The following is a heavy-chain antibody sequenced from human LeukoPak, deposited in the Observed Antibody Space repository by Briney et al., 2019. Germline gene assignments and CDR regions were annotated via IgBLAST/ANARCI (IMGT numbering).Heavy chain of an antibody. CDR3: ARDWHGGNPIDY. Sequence: NPGGSLRLSCAASGFKFSDYYMTWIRQAPGKGLEWVSYISSTGNTIHNADSVKGRFTVSRDNAKNSLFLQMNSLRVEDTATYYCARDWHGGNPIDYWGQGTLVTVSS. CDR1: GFKFSDYY. CDR2: ISSTGNTI. V-gene: IGHV3-11*01. D-gene: IGHD4-23*01. J-gene: IGHJ4*02.